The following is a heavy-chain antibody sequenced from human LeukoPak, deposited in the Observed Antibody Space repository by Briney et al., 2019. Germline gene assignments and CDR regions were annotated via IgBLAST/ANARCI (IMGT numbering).Heavy chain of an antibody. D-gene: IGHD6-19*01. Sequence: SETLSLTCTVSGGSISSYYWSWIRQPPGKGLEWIGYIYYGGSTNYNPSLKSRVTISVDTSKNQFSLKLSSVAAADTAVYYCARGAVAAPNFDYWGQGTLVTVSS. J-gene: IGHJ4*02. CDR2: IYYGGST. V-gene: IGHV4-59*01. CDR3: ARGAVAAPNFDY. CDR1: GGSISSYY.